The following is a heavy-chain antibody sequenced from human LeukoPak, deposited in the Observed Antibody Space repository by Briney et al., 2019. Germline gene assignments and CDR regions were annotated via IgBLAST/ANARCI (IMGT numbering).Heavy chain of an antibody. V-gene: IGHV3-53*01. D-gene: IGHD1-14*01. CDR3: ARGVEPLAANTLAY. CDR1: GVTRHTNH. Sequence: GSLRLSCATPGVTRHTNHMTWVRQAPGKGLQWVSVLYSDGNTKYADSVQGRFTISRDNSKNTLYLEMNSLSPDDTAVYYCARGVEPLAANTLAYWGQGTLVTVSS. CDR2: LYSDGNT. J-gene: IGHJ4*02.